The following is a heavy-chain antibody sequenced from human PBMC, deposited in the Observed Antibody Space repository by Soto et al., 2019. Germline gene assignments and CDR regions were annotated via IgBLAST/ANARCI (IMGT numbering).Heavy chain of an antibody. CDR2: ISSSSSTK. D-gene: IGHD3-10*01. V-gene: IGHV3-48*02. CDR1: GFTFSSYS. J-gene: IGHJ3*02. CDR3: AKDYYYGSGSYSTYAFDI. Sequence: GGSLRLSCAASGFTFSSYSMNWVRQAPGKGLEWVSYISSSSSTKYYAGSVKGRFTISRDNSKNTLYLQMNSLRDEDTAVYYCAKDYYYGSGSYSTYAFDIWGQGTMVTVSS.